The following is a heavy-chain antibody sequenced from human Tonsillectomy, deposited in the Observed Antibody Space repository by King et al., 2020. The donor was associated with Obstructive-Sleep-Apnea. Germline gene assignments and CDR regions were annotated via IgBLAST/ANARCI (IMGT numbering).Heavy chain of an antibody. J-gene: IGHJ3*02. V-gene: IGHV4-59*01. D-gene: IGHD3-10*01. CDR2: IYYSGST. CDR1: GGSISSYY. CDR3: ASSGSGTKDAFDI. Sequence: HVQLQESGPGLVKPSETLSLTCTVSGGSISSYYWSWIRQPPGKGLEWIGYIYYSGSTNYNPSLKSRVTISVDTSKNQFALKLSSVTAADTAVYYCASSGSGTKDAFDIWGQGTMVTVSS.